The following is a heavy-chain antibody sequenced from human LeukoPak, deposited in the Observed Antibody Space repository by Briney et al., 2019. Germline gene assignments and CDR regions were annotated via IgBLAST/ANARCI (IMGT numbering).Heavy chain of an antibody. CDR3: ARDRSTNNYAEYFFDY. Sequence: PGGSLRLSCAASGFSFSSYSMNGVRQAPGKGLEWVSSISSVSTYIYYADSVKGRFSISVDNSKNPLFLQMNCLRAEDTALYYCARDRSTNNYAEYFFDYWGQGTMVTVSS. J-gene: IGHJ4*01. CDR1: GFSFSSYS. CDR2: ISSVSTYI. V-gene: IGHV3-21*01. D-gene: IGHD2-2*01.